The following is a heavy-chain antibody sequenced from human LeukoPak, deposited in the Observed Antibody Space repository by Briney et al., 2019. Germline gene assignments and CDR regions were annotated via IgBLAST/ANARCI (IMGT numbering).Heavy chain of an antibody. Sequence: SETLSLTCAVYGGSFSGYYWSWIRQPPGKGLEWIGEINHSGSTNYNPSLKSRVTISVDTSKNQFSLKLSSVTAADTAVYYCARDVADSSSSLSLGYWGQGTLVTVSS. V-gene: IGHV4-34*01. D-gene: IGHD6-6*01. CDR1: GGSFSGYY. CDR3: ARDVADSSSSLSLGY. J-gene: IGHJ4*02. CDR2: INHSGST.